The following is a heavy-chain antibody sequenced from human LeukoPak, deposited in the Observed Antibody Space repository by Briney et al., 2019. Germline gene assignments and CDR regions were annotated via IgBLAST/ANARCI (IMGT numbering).Heavy chain of an antibody. CDR1: GYTFTSYG. D-gene: IGHD3-10*01. CDR3: ARGPWGSGSYFGFDP. V-gene: IGHV1-18*01. Sequence: ASVKVSCKAPGYTFTSYGISWVRQAPGQGLEWMGWISAYNGNTNYAQKLQGRVTMTTDTSTSTAYMELRSLRSDDTAVYYCARGPWGSGSYFGFDPWGQGTLVTVSS. CDR2: ISAYNGNT. J-gene: IGHJ5*02.